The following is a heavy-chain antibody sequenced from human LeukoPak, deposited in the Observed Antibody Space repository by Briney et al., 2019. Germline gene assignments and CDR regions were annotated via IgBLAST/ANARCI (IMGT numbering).Heavy chain of an antibody. CDR2: IYPGDSDT. CDR3: ARGDASMATGFNY. CDR1: GFPFTNYW. Sequence: GESLKTPWQTSGFPFTNYWIDRVRQMPGEGLEWMGIIYPGDSDTNSSPSFRGQVTMSADKSTSTAYLQWGSLKASDTAMYFCARGDASMATGFNYWGQGTLVTVSS. D-gene: IGHD6-6*01. J-gene: IGHJ4*01. V-gene: IGHV5-51*01.